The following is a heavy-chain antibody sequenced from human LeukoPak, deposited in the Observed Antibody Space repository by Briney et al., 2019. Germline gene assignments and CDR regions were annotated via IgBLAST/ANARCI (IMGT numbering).Heavy chain of an antibody. D-gene: IGHD6-19*01. CDR3: AGFIAVAGNNWFDP. Sequence: QPGRSLRLSCAASGFTFGSYGMHWVRQAPGKGLEWVAVIWYDGSNKYYADSVKGRFTISRDNSKNTLYLQMNSLRAEDTAVYYCAGFIAVAGNNWFDPWGQGTLVTVSS. V-gene: IGHV3-33*01. J-gene: IGHJ5*02. CDR2: IWYDGSNK. CDR1: GFTFGSYG.